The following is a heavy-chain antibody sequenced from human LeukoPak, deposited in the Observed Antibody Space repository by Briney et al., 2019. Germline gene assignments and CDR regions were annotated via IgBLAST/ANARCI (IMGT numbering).Heavy chain of an antibody. CDR3: ARSGIAAAGSDY. J-gene: IGHJ4*02. CDR2: ISSSGNSI. V-gene: IGHV3-48*03. Sequence: PGGCMRLSCAASGFTFTSYEMNCVSQAPGKGREWVSHISSSGNSIYYAESVKGRCNIARDNANNSRYLQMNSLKAWDTAGEYCARSGIAAAGSDYWGEGTGDIVST. CDR1: GFTFTSYE. D-gene: IGHD6-13*01.